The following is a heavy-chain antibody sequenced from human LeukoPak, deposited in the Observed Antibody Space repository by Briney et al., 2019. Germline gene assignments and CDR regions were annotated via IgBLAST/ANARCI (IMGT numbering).Heavy chain of an antibody. CDR3: ARLYYTVPDYDFWSASAPTHSM. V-gene: IGHV4-4*09. CDR1: GGSISSYY. CDR2: IYTSGST. J-gene: IGHJ6*01. D-gene: IGHD3-3*01. Sequence: SETLSLTCTVSGGSISSYYWSWIRQPPGKGLEWIGYIYTSGSTNYNPSLKSRVTISVDTSKNQFPLKLSSVTAADTAVYYCARLYYTVPDYDFWSASAPTHSM.